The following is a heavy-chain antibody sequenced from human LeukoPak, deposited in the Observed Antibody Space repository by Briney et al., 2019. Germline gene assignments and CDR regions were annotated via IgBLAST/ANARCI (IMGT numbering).Heavy chain of an antibody. D-gene: IGHD6-13*01. CDR1: GGSISSGGYY. J-gene: IGHJ4*02. CDR3: ASGLWYSGADY. V-gene: IGHV4-30-2*01. CDR2: IYHSGST. Sequence: SETLSLTCTVSGGSISSGGYYWSWIRQPPGKGLEWIGYIYHSGSTYYNPSLKSRVTISVDRSKNQFSLKLSSVTAADTAVYYCASGLWYSGADYWGQGTLVTVSS.